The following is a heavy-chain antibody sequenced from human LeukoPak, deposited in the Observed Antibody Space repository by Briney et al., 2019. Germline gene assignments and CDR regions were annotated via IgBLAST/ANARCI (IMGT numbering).Heavy chain of an antibody. V-gene: IGHV1-2*02. J-gene: IGHJ6*03. CDR1: GYTFTSYG. Sequence: GASVKVSCKASGYTFTSYGISWVRQAPGQGLEWMGWIDPNSGNTVYAQQFQDRVTMTRDTSISTAYMEPSRLTSDDTAVYYCARTTALTNYYMDVWGKGTTVTVSS. CDR2: IDPNSGNT. D-gene: IGHD2-21*02. CDR3: ARTTALTNYYMDV.